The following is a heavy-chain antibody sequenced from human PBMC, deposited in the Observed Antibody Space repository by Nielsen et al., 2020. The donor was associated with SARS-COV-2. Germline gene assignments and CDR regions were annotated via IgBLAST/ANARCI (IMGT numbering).Heavy chain of an antibody. D-gene: IGHD6-19*01. Sequence: GGSLRLSCAASGFTFSSYDMHWVRQATGKGLEWVSAIGTAGDTYYPGSVKGRFTISRENAKNSLYLQMNSLRVGDTAVYYCARGFSSGLFYYFDYWGQGTLVTVSS. CDR2: IGTAGDT. CDR3: ARGFSSGLFYYFDY. J-gene: IGHJ4*02. V-gene: IGHV3-13*04. CDR1: GFTFSSYD.